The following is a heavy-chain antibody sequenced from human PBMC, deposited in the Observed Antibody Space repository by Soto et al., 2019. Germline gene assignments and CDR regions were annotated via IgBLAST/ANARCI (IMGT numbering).Heavy chain of an antibody. J-gene: IGHJ5*02. CDR1: GFTFSSYS. CDR2: ISSSSSTI. Sequence: GGSLRLSCAASGFTFSSYSMNWVRQAPGKGLEWVSYISSSSSTIYYADSVKGRFTISRDNAKNSLYLQMNSLRAEDTAVYYCARGPQDYGWGSWFDPWGQGTLVTVSS. V-gene: IGHV3-48*01. CDR3: ARGPQDYGWGSWFDP. D-gene: IGHD3-16*01.